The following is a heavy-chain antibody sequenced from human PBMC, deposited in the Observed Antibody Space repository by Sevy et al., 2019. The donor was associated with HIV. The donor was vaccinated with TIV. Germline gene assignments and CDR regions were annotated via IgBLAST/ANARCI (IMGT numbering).Heavy chain of an antibody. J-gene: IGHJ4*02. V-gene: IGHV3-30-3*01. D-gene: IGHD2-2*01. Sequence: GGSLRLSCAASGFTFSSFAMHWVRQAPGKGLEWVAVISYDGSSKYYPDSVKGRFTISRDNAKNTLYLQMNRMRPEDTAVYFCAILGVDCVSTNCYGMRSLSFDFWGQGTLVPVSS. CDR2: ISYDGSSK. CDR1: GFTFSSFA. CDR3: AILGVDCVSTNCYGMRSLSFDF.